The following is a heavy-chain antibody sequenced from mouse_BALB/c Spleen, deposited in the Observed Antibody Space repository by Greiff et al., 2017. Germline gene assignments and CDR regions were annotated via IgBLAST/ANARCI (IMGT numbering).Heavy chain of an antibody. CDR1: GYTFTSYW. Sequence: EVQLQQSGTVLARPGASVKMSCKASGYTFTSYWMHWVKQRPGQGLEWIGAIYPGNSDTSYNQKFKGKAKLTAVTSTSTAYMELSSLTNEDSAVYYCTRWAYDFFYAMDDWGQGTSVTVSS. D-gene: IGHD2-14*01. V-gene: IGHV1-5*01. J-gene: IGHJ4*01. CDR3: TRWAYDFFYAMDD. CDR2: IYPGNSDT.